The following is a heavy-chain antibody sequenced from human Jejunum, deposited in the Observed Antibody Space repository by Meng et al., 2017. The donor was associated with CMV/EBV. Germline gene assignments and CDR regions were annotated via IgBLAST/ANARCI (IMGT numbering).Heavy chain of an antibody. CDR1: FSLSLYE. V-gene: IGHV3-48*03. Sequence: FSLSLYEINWVRQAPGKGLGWVSYISDSDDTMYFSDSVQGRFTLSRDDAKNSLYLHMNGLRAEDTAVYYCAREWGYYNSGDAFDIWGQGTMVTVSS. J-gene: IGHJ3*02. CDR2: ISDSDDTM. CDR3: AREWGYYNSGDAFDI. D-gene: IGHD3-10*01.